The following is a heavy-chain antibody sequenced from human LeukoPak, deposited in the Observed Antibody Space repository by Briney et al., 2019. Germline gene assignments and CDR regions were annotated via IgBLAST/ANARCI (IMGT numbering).Heavy chain of an antibody. D-gene: IGHD3-10*01. CDR1: GGSISSYY. CDR3: ARDLERGFGEYYYDP. J-gene: IGHJ5*02. V-gene: IGHV4-4*07. CDR2: IYTSGST. Sequence: SETLSLTCTVSGGSISSYYWRWIRQPAGKGLEWIGRIYTSGSTNYNPSLKSRVTLSVDTSKNQFSLKLSSVTAADTAVYYCARDLERGFGEYYYDPWGQGTLVTVSS.